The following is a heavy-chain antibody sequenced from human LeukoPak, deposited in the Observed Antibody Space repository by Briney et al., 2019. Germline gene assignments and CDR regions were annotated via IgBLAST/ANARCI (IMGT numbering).Heavy chain of an antibody. CDR1: GYTFTSYA. CDR2: IIPIFGTA. V-gene: IGHV1-69*05. CDR3: ARDHTAYYDFWSGYPSGAFDI. D-gene: IGHD3-3*01. J-gene: IGHJ3*02. Sequence: ASVKVSCKASGYTFTSYAISWVRQAPGQGLEWMGGIIPIFGTANYAQKFQGRVTITTDESTSTAYMELSSLRSEDTAVYYCARDHTAYYDFWSGYPSGAFDIWGQGTMVTVSS.